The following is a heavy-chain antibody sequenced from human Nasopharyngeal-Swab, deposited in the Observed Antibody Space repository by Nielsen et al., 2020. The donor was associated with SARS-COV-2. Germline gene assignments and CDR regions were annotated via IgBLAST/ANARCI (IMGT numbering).Heavy chain of an antibody. CDR3: ASMLLPRYGMDV. D-gene: IGHD2-15*01. V-gene: IGHV3-30*03. Sequence: GESLKISCEASGFSSNSYWMAWVRQAPGKGLEWVAVISYDGSNKYYADSVKGRFTISRDNSKNTLYLQMNSLRAEDTAVYYCASMLLPRYGMDVWGQGTTVTVSS. CDR1: GFSSNSYW. CDR2: ISYDGSNK. J-gene: IGHJ6*02.